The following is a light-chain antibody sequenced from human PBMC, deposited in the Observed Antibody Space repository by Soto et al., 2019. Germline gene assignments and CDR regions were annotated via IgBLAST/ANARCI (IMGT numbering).Light chain of an antibody. V-gene: IGKV1-6*01. CDR1: QGIRND. Sequence: AIQMTQSPSSLSASVGDRVTITCRASQGIRNDLGWYQQKPGKAPKLLIYAASSLQSGVPSRFSGSGAGTDFTLTSSSLQPEDFATYYCLQDYNYPLTFGGGTKVEIK. J-gene: IGKJ4*01. CDR2: AAS. CDR3: LQDYNYPLT.